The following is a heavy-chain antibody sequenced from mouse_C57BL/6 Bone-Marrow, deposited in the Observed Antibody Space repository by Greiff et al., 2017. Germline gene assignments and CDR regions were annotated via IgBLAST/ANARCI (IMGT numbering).Heavy chain of an antibody. J-gene: IGHJ1*03. D-gene: IGHD2-5*01. CDR2: IWTGGGT. Sequence: QVQLKESGPGLVAPSQSLSITCTVSGFSLTSYAISWVRQPPGTGLEWLGVIWTGGGTNYNSALKSRLSISKDNSKSQVYLKMNSLQTDDTARYYCARENKYSNGYWDFDVGGTGTTVTVSS. V-gene: IGHV2-9-1*01. CDR3: ARENKYSNGYWDFDV. CDR1: GFSLTSYA.